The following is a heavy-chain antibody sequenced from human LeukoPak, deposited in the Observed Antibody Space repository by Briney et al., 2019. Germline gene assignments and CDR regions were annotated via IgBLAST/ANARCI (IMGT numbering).Heavy chain of an antibody. CDR3: ARGTRCSGPNY. Sequence: SETLSLTCTVSGGSISSYYWSWIRQPPGKGLEWIGYIYYSGSTNYNPSLKSRVTISVDTSKNQFSLKLSSVTAADTAVYYCARGTRCSGPNYWGQGTLVTVSS. CDR2: IYYSGST. CDR1: GGSISSYY. V-gene: IGHV4-59*01. D-gene: IGHD3-10*02. J-gene: IGHJ4*02.